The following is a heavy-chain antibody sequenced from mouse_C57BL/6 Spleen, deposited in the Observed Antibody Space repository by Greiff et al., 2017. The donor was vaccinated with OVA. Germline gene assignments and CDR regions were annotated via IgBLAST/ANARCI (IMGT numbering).Heavy chain of an antibody. V-gene: IGHV5-16*01. CDR3: ARDRWYYGSSYEGMDY. Sequence: VGAEGGLVQPGSSMKLSCPASGFTFRDYYIALVRPGPEKGLEWVANINYDGSSTYYLDSLKSRFIISRDNAKNILYLQMSSLKSEDTATYYCARDRWYYGSSYEGMDYWGQGTSVTVSS. CDR2: INYDGSST. D-gene: IGHD1-1*01. J-gene: IGHJ4*01. CDR1: GFTFRDYY.